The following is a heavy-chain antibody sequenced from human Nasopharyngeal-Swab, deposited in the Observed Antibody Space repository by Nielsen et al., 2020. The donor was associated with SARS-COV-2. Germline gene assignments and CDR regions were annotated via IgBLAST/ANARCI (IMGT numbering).Heavy chain of an antibody. CDR1: GFTFSDYY. D-gene: IGHD2-15*01. V-gene: IGHV3-23*01. J-gene: IGHJ4*02. CDR3: AKICGGSGGSCSLDY. Sequence: GGSLRLSCAASGFTFSDYYMSWIRQAPGKGLEWVSAISGSGGSTYYADSVKGRFTISRDNSKNTLYLQMNSLRAEDTAVYYCAKICGGSGGSCSLDYWGQGTLVTVSS. CDR2: ISGSGGST.